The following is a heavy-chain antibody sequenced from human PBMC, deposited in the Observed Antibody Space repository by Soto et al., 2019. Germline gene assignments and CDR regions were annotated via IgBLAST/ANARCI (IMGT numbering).Heavy chain of an antibody. V-gene: IGHV3-21*01. J-gene: IGHJ5*02. D-gene: IGHD3-10*01. CDR2: ISSSSSYI. CDR1: GFTFSSYS. CDR3: ASESHTDTGPTMVRGVQYNWFDP. Sequence: GGSLRLSCAASGFTFSSYSMNWVRQAPGKGLEWVSSISSSSSYIYYADSVKGRFTISRDNAKNSLYLQMNSLRAEDTAVYYCASESHTDTGPTMVRGVQYNWFDPWGQGTLVT.